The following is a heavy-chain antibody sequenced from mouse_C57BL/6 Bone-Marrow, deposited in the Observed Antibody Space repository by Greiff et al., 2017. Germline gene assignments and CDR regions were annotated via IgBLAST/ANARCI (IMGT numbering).Heavy chain of an antibody. J-gene: IGHJ4*01. CDR2: SRNKANDYTT. CDR3: ARDALYDGYYVRAMDY. D-gene: IGHD2-3*01. Sequence: EVKLVESGGGLVQSGRSLRLSCATSGFTFSDFYMEWVRQAPGKGLEWIAASRNKANDYTTEYSASVKGRFIVSRDTSQSILYLQMNALRAEDTAIYYCARDALYDGYYVRAMDYWGQGTSVTVSS. CDR1: GFTFSDFY. V-gene: IGHV7-1*01.